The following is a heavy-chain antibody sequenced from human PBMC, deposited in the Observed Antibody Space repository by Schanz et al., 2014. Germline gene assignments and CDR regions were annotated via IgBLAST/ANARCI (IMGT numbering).Heavy chain of an antibody. CDR3: ARDFSAYVGNYFDY. D-gene: IGHD5-12*01. Sequence: QAQLVQSGTQVKKPGASVKVSCKASGYTLSAYSLHWVRQAPGQGLEWMGWINGYNGHTLYAQKFQGRVTMTTDTSTSTSYMELTSLRFDDTAVYYCARDFSAYVGNYFDYWGQGTLVTVSS. CDR1: GYTLSAYS. CDR2: INGYNGHT. V-gene: IGHV1-18*01. J-gene: IGHJ4*02.